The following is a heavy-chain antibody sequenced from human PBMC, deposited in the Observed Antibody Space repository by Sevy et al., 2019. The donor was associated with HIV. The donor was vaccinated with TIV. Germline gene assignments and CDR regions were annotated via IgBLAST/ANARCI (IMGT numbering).Heavy chain of an antibody. CDR1: GFTFSHHN. D-gene: IGHD7-27*01. Sequence: GGSLRLSCAASGFTFSHHNMNWVRQAPGKGLEWISYISKSGSTKYFADSVRGRFTISRDNAKHSLFLEMHRLTDEDTAAYYGAREENRELGTIPLDTWGRGIQVTVSS. CDR2: ISKSGSTK. CDR3: AREENRELGTIPLDT. J-gene: IGHJ5*02. V-gene: IGHV3-48*02.